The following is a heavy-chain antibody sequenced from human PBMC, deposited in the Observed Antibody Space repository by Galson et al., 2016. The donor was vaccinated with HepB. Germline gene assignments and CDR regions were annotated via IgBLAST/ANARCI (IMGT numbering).Heavy chain of an antibody. Sequence: SLRLSCAGSGFTSSHYWMSWVRQAPGKGLEWVANIKPDGSQKNYVDSVKGRFTISRDNAKDSLYLQMNSLRAEDTAVYYCAILPGSIVPPPYYWGQGTLVTVSS. D-gene: IGHD1-26*01. CDR1: GFTSSHYW. CDR3: AILPGSIVPPPYY. J-gene: IGHJ4*02. CDR2: IKPDGSQK. V-gene: IGHV3-7*03.